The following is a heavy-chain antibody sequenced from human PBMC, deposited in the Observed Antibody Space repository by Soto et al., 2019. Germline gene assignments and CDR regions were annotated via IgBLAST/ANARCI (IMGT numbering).Heavy chain of an antibody. V-gene: IGHV4-30-2*01. D-gene: IGHD6-19*01. Sequence: SETLSLTCTASGASITFGGYPWSWIRQTPGKGLEWIGYINHLETTFYNPSFESRLTLSIDRARNQFSLKFHSMSAAGRAVDFCARGCWSDSFNYWGKGLLVTVSS. J-gene: IGHJ4*02. CDR3: ARGCWSDSFNY. CDR2: INHLETT. CDR1: GASITFGGYP.